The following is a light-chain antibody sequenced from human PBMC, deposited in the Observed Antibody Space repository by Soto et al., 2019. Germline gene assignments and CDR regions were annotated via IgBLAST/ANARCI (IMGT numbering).Light chain of an antibody. V-gene: IGLV1-44*01. CDR3: VAWDDSLNGYVV. J-gene: IGLJ2*01. CDR1: SSNIGSNT. Sequence: QSVLTQPPSASGTPGQRVTISCSGSSSNIGSNTVNWYQQLPGTAPKLVIHTNDQRPSGVPDRFSGSKSGTSASLAISGLHSEDEAYYYCVAWDDSLNGYVVFGGGTKVTVL. CDR2: TND.